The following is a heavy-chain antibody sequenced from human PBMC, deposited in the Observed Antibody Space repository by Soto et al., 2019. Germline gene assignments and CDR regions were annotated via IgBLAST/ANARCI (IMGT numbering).Heavy chain of an antibody. CDR3: ASHPLWFQDYFDY. J-gene: IGHJ4*02. Sequence: QPGGSLRLSCAASGFTFSSYWMSWVRQAPGKGLEWVANIKQDGSEKYYVDSVKGRFTISRDNAKNSLYLQMNSLRAEDTAVYYCASHPLWFQDYFDYWGQRTLVTVSS. V-gene: IGHV3-7*01. CDR1: GFTFSSYW. CDR2: IKQDGSEK. D-gene: IGHD5-18*01.